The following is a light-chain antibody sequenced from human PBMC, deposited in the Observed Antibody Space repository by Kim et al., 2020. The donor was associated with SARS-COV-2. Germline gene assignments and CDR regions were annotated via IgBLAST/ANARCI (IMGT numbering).Light chain of an antibody. J-gene: IGLJ2*01. CDR2: EDN. CDR3: QSYDSSNVV. V-gene: IGLV6-57*03. CDR1: RCSIARNY. Sequence: GRSVTHPATPSRCSIARNYVKWYQQRPGSAPTTVIYEDNQRPSGVPDRFSGSIDSSSNSASLTISGLKTEDEADYYCQSYDSSNVVFGGGTQLTVL.